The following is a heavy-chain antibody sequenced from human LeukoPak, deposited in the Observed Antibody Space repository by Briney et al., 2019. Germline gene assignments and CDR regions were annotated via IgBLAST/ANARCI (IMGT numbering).Heavy chain of an antibody. Sequence: GASVKVSCKASGYTFTSYDINWARQATGQGLEWMGWMNPNSGNTGYAQKFQGRVTMTRNTSISTAYMELSSLRSEDTAVYYCARGAYYYDSSGYYGFGSLDYWGQGTLVTVSS. V-gene: IGHV1-8*01. D-gene: IGHD3-22*01. CDR2: MNPNSGNT. CDR1: GYTFTSYD. CDR3: ARGAYYYDSSGYYGFGSLDY. J-gene: IGHJ4*02.